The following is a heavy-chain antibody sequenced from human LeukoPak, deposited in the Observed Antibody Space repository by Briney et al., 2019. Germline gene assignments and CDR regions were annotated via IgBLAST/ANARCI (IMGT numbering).Heavy chain of an antibody. D-gene: IGHD6-13*01. V-gene: IGHV1-8*01. J-gene: IGHJ5*02. Sequence: ASVKVSCKASGYTFTNYDINWVRQATGQGLEWMGWMNPNSGNTGYAQKFQGRVTMTRDTSISTAYMELNSLRSEDTAAYYCATYSSSSVRGVDPWGQGTLVTVSS. CDR3: ATYSSSSVRGVDP. CDR2: MNPNSGNT. CDR1: GYTFTNYD.